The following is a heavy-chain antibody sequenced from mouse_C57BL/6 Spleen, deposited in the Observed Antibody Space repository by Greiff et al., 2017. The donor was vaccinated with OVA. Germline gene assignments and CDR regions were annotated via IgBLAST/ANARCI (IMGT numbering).Heavy chain of an antibody. D-gene: IGHD2-4*01. J-gene: IGHJ3*01. CDR3: VRDRNYDYGFAY. V-gene: IGHV10-3*01. CDR2: IRSKSSNYAT. Sequence: EVQVVESGGGLVQPKGSLKLSCAASGFTFNTYAMHWVRQAPGKGLEWVARIRSKSSNYATYYADSVKDRFTISRDDSQSMLYLQMNNLKTEDTAMYYCVRDRNYDYGFAYWGQGTLVTVSA. CDR1: GFTFNTYA.